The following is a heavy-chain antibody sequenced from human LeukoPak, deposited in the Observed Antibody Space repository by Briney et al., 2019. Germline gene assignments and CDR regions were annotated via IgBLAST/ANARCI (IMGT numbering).Heavy chain of an antibody. CDR2: IIPIFGTA. Sequence: ASVKVSCKASGGTFSIYAISWVRQAPGQGLEWMGRIIPIFGTANYAQKFQGRVTITTDESTSTAYMELSSLRSEDTAVYYCARDEDTAMDYWGQGTLVTVSS. J-gene: IGHJ4*02. D-gene: IGHD5-18*01. CDR1: GGTFSIYA. V-gene: IGHV1-69*05. CDR3: ARDEDTAMDY.